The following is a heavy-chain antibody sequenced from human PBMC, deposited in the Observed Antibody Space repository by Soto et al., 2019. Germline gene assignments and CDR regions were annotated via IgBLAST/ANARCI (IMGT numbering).Heavy chain of an antibody. Sequence: EVQLVESGGGVVQPGGSLKLSCAASGFTFSGSAMHWVRQASGKGLEWVGRIRSKANNYATVYAASVKGRFTISRDDSKNTAHLQMNSLKTEDTAVYYCARHALQYCGGDCYLLPYFDLWGRGTLVTVSS. V-gene: IGHV3-73*02. CDR3: ARHALQYCGGDCYLLPYFDL. CDR1: GFTFSGSA. J-gene: IGHJ2*01. CDR2: IRSKANNYAT. D-gene: IGHD2-21*02.